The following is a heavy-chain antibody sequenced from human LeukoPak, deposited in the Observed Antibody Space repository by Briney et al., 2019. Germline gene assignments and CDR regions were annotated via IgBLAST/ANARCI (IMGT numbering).Heavy chain of an antibody. CDR2: ISTSGISK. D-gene: IGHD6-13*01. V-gene: IGHV3-11*04. J-gene: IGHJ6*03. CDR1: GFTFSDYY. CDR3: ARDLVAAPGTNYYHYYMDV. Sequence: GGSLRLSCAASGFTFSDYYMSWIRQAPGKGLEWLSYISTSGISKYYADSVKGRFTISRDNAKNSLYLQMNSLRAEDTAVYYCARDLVAAPGTNYYHYYMDVWGKGTTVTVSS.